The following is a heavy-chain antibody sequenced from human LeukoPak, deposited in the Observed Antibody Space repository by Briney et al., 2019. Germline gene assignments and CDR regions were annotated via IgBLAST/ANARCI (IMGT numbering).Heavy chain of an antibody. CDR2: INPNSGGT. Sequence: GASVKVSCKASGYTFTGYYMHWVRQAPGQRLEWMGRINPNSGGTNYAQKFQGRVTMTRDTSISTAYMELSRLRSDDTAVYYCARAPIAARDAFDIWGQGTMVTVSS. J-gene: IGHJ3*02. V-gene: IGHV1-2*06. CDR1: GYTFTGYY. CDR3: ARAPIAARDAFDI. D-gene: IGHD6-6*01.